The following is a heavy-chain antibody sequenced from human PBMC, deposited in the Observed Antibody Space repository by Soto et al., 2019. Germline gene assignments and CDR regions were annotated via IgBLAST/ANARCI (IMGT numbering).Heavy chain of an antibody. D-gene: IGHD4-4*01. CDR3: ARDRRPQVTVNFDY. CDR2: VSFDGTNR. CDR1: GFSFSNSA. Sequence: GGSLRLSCAASGFSFSNSAMHWVRQAPGKGLEWVAVVSFDGTNRYYADSVKGRFTISRDNSKNTLYLQMSSLRAEDTAVYYCARDRRPQVTVNFDYWGQGTPVTVS. J-gene: IGHJ4*02. V-gene: IGHV3-30-3*01.